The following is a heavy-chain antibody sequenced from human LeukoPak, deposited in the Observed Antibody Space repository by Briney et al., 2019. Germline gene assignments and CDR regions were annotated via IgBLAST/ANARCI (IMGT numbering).Heavy chain of an antibody. CDR2: INHSGST. V-gene: IGHV4-34*01. CDR1: GGSFSGYY. CDR3: ARDCPYYSSSSGWFDP. J-gene: IGHJ5*02. D-gene: IGHD6-6*01. Sequence: SETLSLTCAVYGGSFSGYYWSWIRQPPGKGLEWIGEINHSGSTNYNPSLKSRVTISVDTSRNQFSLKLSSVTAAETAEYYCARDCPYYSSSSGWFDPWGQGTLVTVSS.